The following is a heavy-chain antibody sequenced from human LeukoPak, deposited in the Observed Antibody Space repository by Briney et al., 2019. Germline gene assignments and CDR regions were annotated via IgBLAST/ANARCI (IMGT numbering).Heavy chain of an antibody. CDR2: IYSGGST. CDR1: GFTVSGNY. Sequence: PGGSLRLSCAASGFTVSGNYMSWVRQAPGKGLEGVSVIYSGGSTYYSDSVKGRFTISRDNSKNTRYLQTNSMRAEDTAVSYRAKDNGWTHNYFDSWGQGTLVTVSS. CDR3: AKDNGWTHNYFDS. J-gene: IGHJ4*02. V-gene: IGHV3-66*01. D-gene: IGHD6-19*01.